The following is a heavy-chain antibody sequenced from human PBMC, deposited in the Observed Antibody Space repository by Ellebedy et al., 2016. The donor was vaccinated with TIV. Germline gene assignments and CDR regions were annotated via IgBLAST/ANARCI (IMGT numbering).Heavy chain of an antibody. CDR3: ARDAVKLATEAFDI. V-gene: IGHV3-30*07. Sequence: VKGRFTISRDNAKNTLYLQMNSLRAEDTAVYYCARDAVKLATEAFDIWGQGTMVTVSS. J-gene: IGHJ3*02. D-gene: IGHD6-13*01.